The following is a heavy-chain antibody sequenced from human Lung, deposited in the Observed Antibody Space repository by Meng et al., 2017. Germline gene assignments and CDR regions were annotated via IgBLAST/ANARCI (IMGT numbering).Heavy chain of an antibody. D-gene: IGHD1-1*01. V-gene: IGHV3-74*01. CDR3: TNDRLNH. J-gene: IGHJ1*01. Sequence: EGQLVEAGGGLIPTWGALRLSCAASGFTFTDHWMYWVRQGPGKGLVWVSRINRDGTKPTYADSVKGRFTISRDNAKNTLYLQMNNLRAEDTAFYYCTNDRLNHWGQGALVTVSS. CDR1: GFTFTDHW. CDR2: INRDGTKP.